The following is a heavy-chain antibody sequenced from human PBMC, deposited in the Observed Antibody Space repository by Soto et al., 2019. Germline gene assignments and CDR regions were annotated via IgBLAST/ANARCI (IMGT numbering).Heavy chain of an antibody. CDR3: ARVYCSGGIIELAGAYNWFDS. D-gene: IGHD2-15*01. CDR1: GFTFSSHW. J-gene: IGHJ5*01. CDR2: INEDGSAT. Sequence: PGGSLRLSCAASGFTFSSHWMHWVRQAPGKGLLWVSRINEDGSATTYADSVRGRFTISRDNAKNSLYLQMNSLRADDTAVYYCARVYCSGGIIELAGAYNWFDSWGQGTLVTVSS. V-gene: IGHV3-74*01.